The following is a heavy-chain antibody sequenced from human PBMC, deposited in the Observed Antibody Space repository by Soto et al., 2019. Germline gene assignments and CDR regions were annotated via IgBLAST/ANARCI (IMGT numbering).Heavy chain of an antibody. Sequence: QITLRESGPTLVKPTQTLTVTCTFSGFSLSTSGVGVGWIRQPPGKALEWLALIYWDGDKRYSPFLKSRVTLTKEPSENQVVLTLTNMDPVDTATYYCAHKGGSGAGMDVWGQGTTVTVSS. CDR1: GFSLSTSGVG. CDR2: IYWDGDK. CDR3: AHKGGSGAGMDV. J-gene: IGHJ6*02. D-gene: IGHD2-15*01. V-gene: IGHV2-5*02.